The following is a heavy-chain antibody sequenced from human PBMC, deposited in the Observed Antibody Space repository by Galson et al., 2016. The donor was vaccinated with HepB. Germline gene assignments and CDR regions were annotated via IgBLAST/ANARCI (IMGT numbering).Heavy chain of an antibody. CDR1: GYTFAGHF. Sequence: SVKVSCKASGYTFAGHFIHWVRQAPGQGLEWMGWIDLYRGGTSTAQTFQGRVTMTRDMSISTVYMDLSSLTSDDTAVYFCARDSTDTLPTFFDNWGQGTLVTVSS. J-gene: IGHJ4*02. V-gene: IGHV1-2*02. CDR3: ARDSTDTLPTFFDN. CDR2: IDLYRGGT. D-gene: IGHD5-18*01.